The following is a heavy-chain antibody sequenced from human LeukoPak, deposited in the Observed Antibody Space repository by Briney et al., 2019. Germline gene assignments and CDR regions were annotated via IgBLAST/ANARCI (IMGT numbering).Heavy chain of an antibody. D-gene: IGHD3-22*01. CDR3: AKGPTTSYYYDSSGYDDAFDI. V-gene: IGHV3-23*01. CDR1: GGSIDPYY. J-gene: IGHJ3*02. CDR2: ISGSGGST. Sequence: PSETLSLTCTVSGGSIDPYYWSWIRQPPGKGLEWVSAISGSGGSTYYTASVKGRFTISRDNSKNTLYLQMNSLRAEDTAVYYCAKGPTTSYYYDSSGYDDAFDIWGQGTMVTVSS.